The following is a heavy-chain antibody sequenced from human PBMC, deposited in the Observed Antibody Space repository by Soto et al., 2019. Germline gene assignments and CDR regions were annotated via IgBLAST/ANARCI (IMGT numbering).Heavy chain of an antibody. J-gene: IGHJ6*02. Sequence: SVKVSCKASGGTFSSYTISWVRQAPGQGLEGMGRIIPILGIANYAQKFQGRVTITADKSTSPAYMELSSRRSEYTAVYYCGGGGFGQLLYYPSYYYYGMDVWGQGTTVTVSS. V-gene: IGHV1-69*02. CDR2: IIPILGIA. CDR1: GGTFSSYT. CDR3: GGGGFGQLLYYPSYYYYGMDV. D-gene: IGHD3-10*01.